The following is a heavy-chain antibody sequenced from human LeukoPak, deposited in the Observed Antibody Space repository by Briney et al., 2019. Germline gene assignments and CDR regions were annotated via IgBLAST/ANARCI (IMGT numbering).Heavy chain of an antibody. V-gene: IGHV1-18*01. CDR3: ARVAGYCGGDCYLDY. Sequence: ASVKVSCKASGYTFTSYGISWVRQAPGQGLEWMGWISAYNGNTNYAQKLQGRVTMTTDTSTSTAYMELRSLRSDDTAVYYCARVAGYCGGDCYLDYWGQGTLVTVSS. D-gene: IGHD2-21*02. CDR2: ISAYNGNT. CDR1: GYTFTSYG. J-gene: IGHJ4*02.